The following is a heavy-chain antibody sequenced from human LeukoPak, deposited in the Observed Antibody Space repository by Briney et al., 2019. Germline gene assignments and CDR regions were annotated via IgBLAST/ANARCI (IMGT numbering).Heavy chain of an antibody. D-gene: IGHD6-13*01. CDR2: IYYSGST. Sequence: TSETLSLTCTVSGGSISSSSYYWGWIRQPPGKGLEWIGSIYYSGSTNYNPSLKSRVTISVDTSKNQFSLKLSSVTAADTAVYYCARHTGSGYRDYYYYGMDVWGQGTTVTVSS. J-gene: IGHJ6*02. CDR1: GGSISSSSYY. CDR3: ARHTGSGYRDYYYYGMDV. V-gene: IGHV4-39*01.